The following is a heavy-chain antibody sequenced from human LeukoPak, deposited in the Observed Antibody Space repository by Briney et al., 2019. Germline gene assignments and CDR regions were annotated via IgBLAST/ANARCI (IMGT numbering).Heavy chain of an antibody. Sequence: VASVKVSCKASGGTFSSYAISWVRQAPGQGLEWMGGIIPILGTANYAQKFQGRVTITADESTSTAYMELSSLRSEDTAVYYCARGYSSSWYGDYFDYWGQGTLVTVSS. CDR1: GGTFSSYA. V-gene: IGHV1-69*01. J-gene: IGHJ4*02. D-gene: IGHD6-13*01. CDR3: ARGYSSSWYGDYFDY. CDR2: IIPILGTA.